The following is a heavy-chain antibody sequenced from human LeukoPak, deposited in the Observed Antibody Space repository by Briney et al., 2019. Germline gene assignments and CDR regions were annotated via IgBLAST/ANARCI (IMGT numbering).Heavy chain of an antibody. Sequence: SEILSLTCTVSGGSISSSSYYWGWLRQPPGKGLEWIGSIYYSGSTYYNPSLKSRVTISVDTSKNQFSLKLSSVTAADTAVYYCARALKGYSYGYGAFDIWGQGTMVTVSS. CDR1: GGSISSSSYY. D-gene: IGHD5-18*01. J-gene: IGHJ3*02. V-gene: IGHV4-39*07. CDR3: ARALKGYSYGYGAFDI. CDR2: IYYSGST.